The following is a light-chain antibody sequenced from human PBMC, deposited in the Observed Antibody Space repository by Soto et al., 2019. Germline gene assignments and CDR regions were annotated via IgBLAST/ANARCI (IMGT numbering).Light chain of an antibody. V-gene: IGLV2-11*01. J-gene: IGLJ1*01. CDR3: CSSAGSYTYV. CDR1: SSDVGAYNS. Sequence: QSALTQPPSLSGSPGQSVTISCSGTSSDVGAYNSVSWYQQHPGKVPKLLIFEINKRPSGIPDRISGSKSGSTASLTISGLQAEDEADYYCCSSAGSYTYVFGTGTQLTVL. CDR2: EIN.